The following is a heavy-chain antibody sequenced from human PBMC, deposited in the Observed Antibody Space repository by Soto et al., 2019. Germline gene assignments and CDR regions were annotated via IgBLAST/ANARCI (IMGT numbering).Heavy chain of an antibody. CDR3: ARVRCPYYFYTTAVMGWDAFDI. CDR1: GGTFSSYA. V-gene: IGHV1-69*01. D-gene: IGHD3-22*01. CDR2: IIPIYGTA. J-gene: IGHJ3*02. Sequence: QVQLVQSGAEVKKPGSSVKVSCKASGGTFSSYAISWVRQAPGQGLEWMGGIIPIYGTANYAQKFQGRVTLSAGENKSTGNVELSVHKSNDTDVYYCARVRCPYYFYTTAVMGWDAFDIWGQGTMVTVSS.